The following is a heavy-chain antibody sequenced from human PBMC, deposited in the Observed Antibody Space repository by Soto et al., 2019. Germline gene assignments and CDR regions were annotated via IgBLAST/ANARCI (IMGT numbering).Heavy chain of an antibody. J-gene: IGHJ6*02. D-gene: IGHD1-20*01. CDR1: GYTFTSYG. Sequence: ASVKVSCKASGYTFTSYGISWVRQAPGQGLEWMGWISAYNGNTNYAQKLQGRVTMTTDTSTSTAYMELRSLRSEDTAVYYCASRITGSPNYYYGMDVWGQGTTVTVSS. CDR3: ASRITGSPNYYYGMDV. V-gene: IGHV1-18*01. CDR2: ISAYNGNT.